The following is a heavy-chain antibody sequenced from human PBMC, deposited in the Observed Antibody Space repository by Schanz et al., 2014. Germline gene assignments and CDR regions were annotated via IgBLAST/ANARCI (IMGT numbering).Heavy chain of an antibody. CDR3: ARDPPLPASRDNWFDP. V-gene: IGHV3-53*04. CDR2: IYSGGST. J-gene: IGHJ5*02. CDR1: GFTVSNNY. D-gene: IGHD2-2*01. Sequence: EVQLVESGGGLVQPGGSLRLSCAASGFTVSNNYMNWVRQAPGKGLEWVSVIYSGGSTYYADSVKGRFTISTHNSKNTLYLQMNSLRSVDTAVYYCARDPPLPASRDNWFDPWGQGTLVTVSS.